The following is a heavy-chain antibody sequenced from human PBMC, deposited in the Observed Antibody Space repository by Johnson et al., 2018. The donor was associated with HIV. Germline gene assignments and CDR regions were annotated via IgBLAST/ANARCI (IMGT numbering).Heavy chain of an antibody. Sequence: QVQLVESGGDLVKPGGSLRLSCVASGFTFSSYGIHWVRQAPGKGLEWVAIISYDGSNKYYVDSVKGRFTISRDNAKNTLYLQMNSLRAEDTAVYYCAKHNGLDSSWPFDAFDIWGQGTRVTVSS. J-gene: IGHJ3*02. CDR2: ISYDGSNK. CDR1: GFTFSSYG. D-gene: IGHD6-13*01. CDR3: AKHNGLDSSWPFDAFDI. V-gene: IGHV3-30*18.